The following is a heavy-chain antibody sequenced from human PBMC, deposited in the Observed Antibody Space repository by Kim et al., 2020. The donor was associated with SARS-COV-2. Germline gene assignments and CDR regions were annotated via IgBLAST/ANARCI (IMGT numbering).Heavy chain of an antibody. J-gene: IGHJ4*02. Sequence: ASVKVSCKASGYTFTSYAMHWVRQAPGQRLEWMGWINAGNGNTKYSQKFQGRVTITRDTSASTAYMELSSLRSEDTAVYYCAGGVIVVVPAAMGYWGQGTLVSLSS. V-gene: IGHV1-3*01. D-gene: IGHD2-2*01. CDR1: GYTFTSYA. CDR2: INAGNGNT. CDR3: AGGVIVVVPAAMGY.